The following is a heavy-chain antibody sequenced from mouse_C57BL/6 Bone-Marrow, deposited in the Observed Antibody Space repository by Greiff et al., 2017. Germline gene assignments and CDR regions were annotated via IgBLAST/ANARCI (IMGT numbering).Heavy chain of an antibody. CDR1: GFSFNTYA. CDR2: IRSKSNNYAT. Sequence: EVQLQESGGGLVQPKGSLKLSCAASGFSFNTYAMNWVRQAPGKGLEWVARIRSKSNNYATYYADSVKDRFTISRDDSESMLYLQMNNLKTEDTVMYYCVRHPPLAMDYWGQGTSVTVSS. V-gene: IGHV10-1*01. CDR3: VRHPPLAMDY. J-gene: IGHJ4*01.